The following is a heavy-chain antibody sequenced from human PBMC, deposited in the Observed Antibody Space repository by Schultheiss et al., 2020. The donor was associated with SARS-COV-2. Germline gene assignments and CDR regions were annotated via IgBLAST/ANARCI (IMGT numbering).Heavy chain of an antibody. J-gene: IGHJ4*02. V-gene: IGHV4-34*01. D-gene: IGHD2-21*01. CDR2: IYYSGST. CDR1: GGSFSGYY. Sequence: SETLSLTCAVYGGSFSGYYWSWIRQPPGKGLEWIGSIYYSGSTYYNPSLKSRVTISVDTSKNQFSLKLSSVTAADTAVYYCARHSTEFAEGFDYWGQGTLVTVSS. CDR3: ARHSTEFAEGFDY.